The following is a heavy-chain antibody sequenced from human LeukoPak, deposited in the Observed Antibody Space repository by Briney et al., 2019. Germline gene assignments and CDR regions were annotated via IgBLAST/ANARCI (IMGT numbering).Heavy chain of an antibody. V-gene: IGHV4-39*07. J-gene: IGHJ4*02. CDR3: ARESDYGDY. Sequence: PGGSLRLSCAASGFTFSSYAMSWVRQPPGKGLEWIGSIYYSGSTYYNPSLKSRVTISVDTSKNQFSLKLSSVTAADTAVYYCARESDYGDYWGQGTLVTVSS. CDR2: IYYSGST. CDR1: GFTFSSYA.